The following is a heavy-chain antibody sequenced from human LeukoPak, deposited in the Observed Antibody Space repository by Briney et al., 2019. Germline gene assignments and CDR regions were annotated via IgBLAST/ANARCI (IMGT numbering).Heavy chain of an antibody. D-gene: IGHD2-2*02. Sequence: SETLSLTCAVSGGSFTGSFSTYYWSWIRQPPGKGLEWIGEINHSGSTNYNPSLKSRVTISVDTSKNQFSLKLSSVTAADTAVYYCARGYPPLVPAAIQGWFDPWGQGTLVTVSS. CDR2: INHSGST. J-gene: IGHJ5*02. V-gene: IGHV4-34*01. CDR3: ARGYPPLVPAAIQGWFDP. CDR1: GGSFTGSFSTYY.